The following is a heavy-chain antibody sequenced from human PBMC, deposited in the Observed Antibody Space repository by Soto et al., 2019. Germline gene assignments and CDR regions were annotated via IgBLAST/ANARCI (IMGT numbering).Heavy chain of an antibody. CDR2: ISYDGSNK. J-gene: IGHJ6*02. Sequence: PGGSLRLSCAASGFTFSSYGMHWVRQAPGKGLEWVAVISYDGSNKYYADSVKGRFTISRDNSKNTLYLQMNSLRAEDTAVYYCAKPIVATSFCMDVWGQGTTVTVSS. CDR3: AKPIVATSFCMDV. CDR1: GFTFSSYG. D-gene: IGHD5-12*01. V-gene: IGHV3-30*18.